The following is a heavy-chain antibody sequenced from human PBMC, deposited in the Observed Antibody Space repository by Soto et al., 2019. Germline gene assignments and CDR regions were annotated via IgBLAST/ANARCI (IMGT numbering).Heavy chain of an antibody. CDR3: ARATGSYGWNDGLMDV. CDR2: IDTSTTYK. CDR1: GFSPSSFT. Sequence: EVQLVESGGGLVKPGGSLRLSCAASGFSPSSFTMNWVRQAPGKGLEWVSSIDTSTTYKFYADSVTGRFTISRDNAKDSVHVQRISVRAEATAAYYCARATGSYGWNDGLMDVWGHGATVAVSS. J-gene: IGHJ6*02. V-gene: IGHV3-21*06. D-gene: IGHD1-1*01.